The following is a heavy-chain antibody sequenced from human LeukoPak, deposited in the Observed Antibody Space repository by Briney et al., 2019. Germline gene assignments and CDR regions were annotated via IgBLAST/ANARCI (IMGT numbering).Heavy chain of an antibody. CDR3: ARVWDAADNWFDP. CDR1: GFTFTSYW. D-gene: IGHD3-16*01. V-gene: IGHV3-7*01. CDR2: IKQDGSEK. J-gene: IGHJ5*02. Sequence: AGGSLRLSCAASGFTFTSYWMSWVRQAPGKGLEWVANIKQDGSEKYYVDSVKGRFTISRDNAKNSLYLQMNSLRAEDTAVYYCARVWDAADNWFDPWGQGILVTVSS.